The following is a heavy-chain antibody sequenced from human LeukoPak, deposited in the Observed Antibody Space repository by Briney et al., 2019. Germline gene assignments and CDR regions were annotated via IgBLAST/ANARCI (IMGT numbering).Heavy chain of an antibody. CDR1: GYTLTELS. D-gene: IGHD3-3*01. V-gene: IGHV1-24*01. CDR3: ARDRDFWSGRYMGGYYYYGMDV. Sequence: GASVKVSCKVSGYTLTELSMHWVRQAPGKGLEWMGGFDPEDGETIYAQKFQGRVTMTEDTSTDTAYMELSSLRSEDTAVYYCARDRDFWSGRYMGGYYYYGMDVWGQGTTVTVSS. CDR2: FDPEDGET. J-gene: IGHJ6*02.